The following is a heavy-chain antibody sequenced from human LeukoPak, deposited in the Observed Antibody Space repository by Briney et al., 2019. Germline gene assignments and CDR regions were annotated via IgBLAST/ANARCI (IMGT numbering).Heavy chain of an antibody. CDR3: ARALAAASGDFDY. J-gene: IGHJ4*02. V-gene: IGHV4-34*01. CDR2: INHSGST. Sequence: SETLSLTCAVYGGSFSGYYWSWIRQPPGKGLEWIGEINHSGSTNYNPSLKSRVTISVDTSKNQFSLKLSSVTAADTAVYYCARALAAASGDFDYWGPGTLVTVSS. CDR1: GGSFSGYY. D-gene: IGHD6-13*01.